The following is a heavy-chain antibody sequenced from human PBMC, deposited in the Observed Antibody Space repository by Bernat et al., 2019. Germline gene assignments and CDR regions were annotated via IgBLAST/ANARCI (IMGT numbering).Heavy chain of an antibody. Sequence: EVQLLESGGGLVQPGGSLRLSCAASGFTFSTYAMTWVRQAPGKGLEWLSGVSNSGGRTYYADSVKGRFTISRDNSKNTLYLQMISLRVEDSAVHYCAKGLGGNGIFYYYMDVWGKGTTVTVSS. CDR2: VSNSGGRT. V-gene: IGHV3-23*01. CDR3: AKGLGGNGIFYYYMDV. J-gene: IGHJ6*03. D-gene: IGHD3-16*01. CDR1: GFTFSTYA.